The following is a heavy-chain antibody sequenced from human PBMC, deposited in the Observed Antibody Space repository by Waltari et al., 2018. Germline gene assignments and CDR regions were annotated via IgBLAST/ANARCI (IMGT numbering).Heavy chain of an antibody. CDR1: GGSFDFHY. CDR3: AKGSRRLLRSWLDP. V-gene: IGHV4-34*02. J-gene: IGHJ5*02. D-gene: IGHD3-10*01. Sequence: QVQLQQWGAGLLKPSDTLSLTCAVYGGSFDFHYWTWIRQAPGQGLEWIGESNHSGSSKYNPSLESRVTISVDTSKNQFSLKLNSVTAADTAVYYCAKGSRRLLRSWLDPWVQGTLVTVSS. CDR2: SNHSGSS.